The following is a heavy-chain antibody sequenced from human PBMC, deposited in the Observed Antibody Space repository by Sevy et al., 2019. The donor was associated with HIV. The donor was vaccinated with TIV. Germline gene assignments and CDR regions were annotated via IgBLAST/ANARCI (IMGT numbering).Heavy chain of an antibody. CDR1: GFTVSSNY. Sequence: GGSLRLSCAASGFTVSSNYMNWVRQAPGKGLEWVSVIYGGGSTYYADSVKGRFTISRDNSKNTRYLQMNSLRAEDTAVYYCARGNYYDSSGPPGSSFDSWGQGTLVTVSS. CDR2: IYGGGST. J-gene: IGHJ4*02. D-gene: IGHD3-22*01. CDR3: ARGNYYDSSGPPGSSFDS. V-gene: IGHV3-66*01.